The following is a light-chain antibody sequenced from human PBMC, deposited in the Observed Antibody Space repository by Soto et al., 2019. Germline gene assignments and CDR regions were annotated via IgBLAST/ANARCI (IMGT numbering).Light chain of an antibody. J-gene: IGKJ2*01. CDR1: QSVGSH. V-gene: IGKV3-11*01. Sequence: EIVLTQSPATLSLSPGERVALSCRASQSVGSHLAWYQQKPGQPPRLLIYDTSNRAAGTPVRFSGSGSETDFTLTISRLEPEYFAVYYCQQRSKWPEIFGQGTKVEIK. CDR3: QQRSKWPEI. CDR2: DTS.